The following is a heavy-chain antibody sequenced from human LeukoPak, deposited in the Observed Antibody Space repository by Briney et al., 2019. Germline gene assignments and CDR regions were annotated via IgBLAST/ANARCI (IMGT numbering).Heavy chain of an antibody. D-gene: IGHD6-19*01. Sequence: SSVKVSCKASGCTFSSYAISWVRQAPGQGLEWMGRIIPIFGTANYAQKFQGRVTITTDESTSTAYMELSSLRSEDTAVYYCARGHSSGWFHDLDYRGQGTLVTVSS. V-gene: IGHV1-69*05. CDR1: GCTFSSYA. CDR3: ARGHSSGWFHDLDY. J-gene: IGHJ4*02. CDR2: IIPIFGTA.